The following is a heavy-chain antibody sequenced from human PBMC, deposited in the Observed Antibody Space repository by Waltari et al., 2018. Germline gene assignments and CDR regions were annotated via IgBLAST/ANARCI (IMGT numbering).Heavy chain of an antibody. J-gene: IGHJ6*03. D-gene: IGHD1-7*01. CDR3: AISRLKPGTSGDYYDYYMDV. V-gene: IGHV4-4*07. CDR1: GDSVRTNY. CDR2: VDSSAST. Sequence: QVQLQESGPGLVKSSETLSLTCTVSGDSVRTNYWNWIRQPAGKGLEWIGSVDSSASTHDTPSLRSRVAMSVDTSMNQFSLRLNYVTAADTAVYHCAISRLKPGTSGDYYDYYMDVWSKGTTVTVSS.